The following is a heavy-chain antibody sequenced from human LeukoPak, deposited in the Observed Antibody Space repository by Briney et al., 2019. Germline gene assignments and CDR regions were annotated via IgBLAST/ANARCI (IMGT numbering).Heavy chain of an antibody. J-gene: IGHJ6*02. CDR3: AGASIPDYGMDV. CDR2: IYYSGST. CDR1: GGSISSSSYY. Sequence: SETLSLTCTVSGGSISSSSYYWGWIRQPPGKGLEWIGSIYYSGSTYYNPSLKSRVTISVDTSKNQFSLKLSSVTAADTAVYYCAGASIPDYGMDVWGQGTTVTVSS. V-gene: IGHV4-39*01.